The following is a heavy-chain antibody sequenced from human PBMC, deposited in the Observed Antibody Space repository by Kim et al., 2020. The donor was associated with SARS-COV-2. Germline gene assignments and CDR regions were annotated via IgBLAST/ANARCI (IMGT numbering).Heavy chain of an antibody. CDR2: IYSGGST. D-gene: IGHD4-17*01. Sequence: GESLRLSCAASGFTVSSNYMSWVRQAPGKGLEWVSVIYSGGSTYYADSVKGRFTISRHNSKNTLYLQMNSLRAEDTAVYYCAREKGIDPDYGDYSYWYFDLWGRGTLVTVSS. CDR3: AREKGIDPDYGDYSYWYFDL. V-gene: IGHV3-53*04. J-gene: IGHJ2*01. CDR1: GFTVSSNY.